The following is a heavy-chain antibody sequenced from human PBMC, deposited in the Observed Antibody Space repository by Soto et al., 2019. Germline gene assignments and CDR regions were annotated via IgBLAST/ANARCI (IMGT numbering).Heavy chain of an antibody. CDR1: GFTFSTYA. CDR2: ITTSGGNT. D-gene: IGHD2-8*01. V-gene: IGHV3-23*01. J-gene: IGHJ6*03. CDR3: AGRYCTNGVCYTNYDYHIAV. Sequence: EVQLLESGGGLVQPGGSLRLSCAASGFTFSTYAMSWVRPATGKGLEWVSTITTSGGNTYYADSVQGRFTISRDNSTNTLYRQMNSLRAEDTNVYYCAGRYCTNGVCYTNYDYHIAVWGKGTTVTVSS.